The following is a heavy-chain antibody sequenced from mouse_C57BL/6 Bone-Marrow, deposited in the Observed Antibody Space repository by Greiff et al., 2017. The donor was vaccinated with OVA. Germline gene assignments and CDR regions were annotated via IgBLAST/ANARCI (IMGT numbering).Heavy chain of an antibody. CDR1: GYTFTSYW. V-gene: IGHV1-55*01. J-gene: IGHJ2*01. CDR3: ARRDY. CDR2: IYPGSGST. Sequence: VQLQQPGAELVKPGASVKLSCKASGYTFTSYWITWVKQRPGQGLEWIGDIYPGSGSTNYNEKFKSKATLTVDKSSNTAYMQLSSLTSEDSAFYYCARRDYWGQGTTLTVSS.